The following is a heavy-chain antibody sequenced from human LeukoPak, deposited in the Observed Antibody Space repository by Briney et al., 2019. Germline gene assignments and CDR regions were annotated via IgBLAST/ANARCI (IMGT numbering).Heavy chain of an antibody. V-gene: IGHV4-4*07. CDR1: GGSISSYY. CDR2: IYTSGST. J-gene: IGHJ5*02. Sequence: PSETLSLTCAVSGGSISSYYWSWIRQPAGKGLEWIGRIYTSGSTNYNPSLKSRVTMSVDTSKNQFSLKLSSVTAADTAVYYCAGRRITMVRESPEVDWFDPWGQGTLVTVSS. D-gene: IGHD3-10*01. CDR3: AGRRITMVRESPEVDWFDP.